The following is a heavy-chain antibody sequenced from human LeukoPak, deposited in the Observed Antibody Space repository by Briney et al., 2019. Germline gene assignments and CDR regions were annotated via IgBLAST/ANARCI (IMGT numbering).Heavy chain of an antibody. CDR2: IVVGSGNT. CDR3: AASYSHYYYYMDV. J-gene: IGHJ6*03. Sequence: ASVKVSCKASGGTFSSYAISWVRQAPGQGLEWIGWIVVGSGNTNYAQKFQERVTITRDMSTRTAYMELSSLRSEDTAVYYCAASYSHYYYYMDVWGKGTTVTVSS. CDR1: GGTFSSYA. V-gene: IGHV1-58*02. D-gene: IGHD1-26*01.